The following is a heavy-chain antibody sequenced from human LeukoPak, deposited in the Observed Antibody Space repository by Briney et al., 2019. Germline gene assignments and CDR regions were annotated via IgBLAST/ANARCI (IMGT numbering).Heavy chain of an antibody. J-gene: IGHJ4*02. CDR1: GYTFTGYY. CDR3: ARGRANGSGSYGDY. V-gene: IGHV1-2*02. Sequence: ASVKVSCKASGYTFTGYYMHWVRQAPGQGLEWMGWINPNSGGTNYAQKFHGRVTMTRDTSISTAYMELSRLRSDDTAVYYCARGRANGSGSYGDYWGQGTLVTVSS. CDR2: INPNSGGT. D-gene: IGHD3-10*01.